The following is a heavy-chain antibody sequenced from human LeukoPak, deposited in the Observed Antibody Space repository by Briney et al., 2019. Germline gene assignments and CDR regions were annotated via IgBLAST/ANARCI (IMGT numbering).Heavy chain of an antibody. CDR2: INPNSGGT. CDR1: VYTFTGYY. D-gene: IGHD1-26*01. J-gene: IGHJ4*02. Sequence: ASVKVSCKASVYTFTGYYTHWVRQAPGQGLEWMGWINPNSGGTNYAQKFQGRVTMTRDTSISTAYMELSRMRSDDTAVYYFAREGAVGSTDYWGQGTLVTVSS. CDR3: AREGAVGSTDY. V-gene: IGHV1-2*02.